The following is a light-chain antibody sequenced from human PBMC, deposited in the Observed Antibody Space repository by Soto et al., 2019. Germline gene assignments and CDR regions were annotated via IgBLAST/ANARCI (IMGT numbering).Light chain of an antibody. CDR2: DVS. CDR3: SSYTSSSTLYV. V-gene: IGLV2-14*03. J-gene: IGLJ1*01. CDR1: FSDVGVYNY. Sequence: QSALTQPASVSGSPGQSITISCTGTFSDVGVYNYVSWYQHHPGKAPKLMIYDVSNRPSGVSNRFSGSKSGNTASLTISGLQAEDEADYYCSSYTSSSTLYVFGTGTKVTVL.